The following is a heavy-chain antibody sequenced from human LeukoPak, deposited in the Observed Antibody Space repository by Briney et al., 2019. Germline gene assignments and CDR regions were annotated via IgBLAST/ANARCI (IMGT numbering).Heavy chain of an antibody. CDR2: IYYSGST. J-gene: IGHJ4*02. Sequence: SETLSLTCAVYGGSFSSYYWGWIRQPPGKGLEWIGSIYYSGSTYYNPSLKSRVTISVDTSKNQFSLKLSSVTAADTAVYYCARQGYSSGWYPLRYFDYWGQGTLVTVSS. CDR1: GGSFSSYY. V-gene: IGHV4-39*01. D-gene: IGHD6-19*01. CDR3: ARQGYSSGWYPLRYFDY.